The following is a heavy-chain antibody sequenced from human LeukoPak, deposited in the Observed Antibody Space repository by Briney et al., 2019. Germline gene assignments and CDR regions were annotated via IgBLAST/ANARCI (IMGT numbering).Heavy chain of an antibody. V-gene: IGHV4-34*01. Sequence: PSETLSLTCAVYGGSFSDYYWSWIRQPPGKGLEWIGEINHSGSTNYNPSLKSRVTISVDTSKNQFSLKLSSVTAADTAVYYCARGPIYGDYADAFDIWGQGTMVTVSS. CDR2: INHSGST. J-gene: IGHJ3*02. CDR1: GGSFSDYY. D-gene: IGHD4-17*01. CDR3: ARGPIYGDYADAFDI.